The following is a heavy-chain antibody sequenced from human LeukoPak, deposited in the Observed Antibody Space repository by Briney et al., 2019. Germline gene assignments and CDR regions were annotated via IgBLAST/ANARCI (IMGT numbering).Heavy chain of an antibody. CDR2: INPNSGGT. V-gene: IGHV1-2*02. CDR1: GYTFTGYY. CDR3: ARDIAGVTHFDI. J-gene: IGHJ3*02. Sequence: ASVKVSCKASGYTFTGYYTHWVRQAPGQGLEWMGWINPNSGGTNYAQKFQGRVTMTRDTSISTAYIELSRLRSDDTAVYYCARDIAGVTHFDIWGQGTMVTVSS. D-gene: IGHD2-21*02.